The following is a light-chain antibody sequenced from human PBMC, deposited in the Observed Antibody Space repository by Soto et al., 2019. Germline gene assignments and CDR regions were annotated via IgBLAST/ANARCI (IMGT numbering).Light chain of an antibody. V-gene: IGLV2-8*01. CDR2: EVN. CDR1: SSDVGGYNY. J-gene: IGLJ3*02. CDR3: SSYAGSNNLV. Sequence: QSVLTQPPSASGSPEQSVTISCTGTSSDVGGYNYVSWYRHHPGKAPKLMIYEVNKRPSGVPDRFSGSKSGNTASLTVSGLQAEDEADYYCSSYAGSNNLVFGGGTKLTVL.